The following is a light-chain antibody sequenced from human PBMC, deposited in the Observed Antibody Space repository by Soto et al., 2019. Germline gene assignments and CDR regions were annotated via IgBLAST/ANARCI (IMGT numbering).Light chain of an antibody. CDR1: QSVSST. CDR2: DAS. CDR3: QQSSNWPPEVT. V-gene: IGKV3-11*01. J-gene: IGKJ3*01. Sequence: EIVLTQSPDTLSSSPGERATLSCMSSQSVSSTLAWYQQKPGQAPRLLIYDASNRATGSPGRFSGCGSGTDLTVTISSLEPEDFAVYYCQQSSNWPPEVTFGPGTKVDIK.